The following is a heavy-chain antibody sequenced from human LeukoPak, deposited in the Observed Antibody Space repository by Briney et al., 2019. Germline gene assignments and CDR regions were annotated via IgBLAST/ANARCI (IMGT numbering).Heavy chain of an antibody. J-gene: IGHJ6*02. CDR1: GFTFSSYV. Sequence: GGSLRLSCAASGFTFSSYVMSWVRQAPGKGLEWVSGISGRGGATYYVDSVKGRFTISRDNSKNTLYLQMNNLRAEDTAVYYCAKGPSDYYGMDVWGQGTTLTASS. CDR2: ISGRGGAT. CDR3: AKGPSDYYGMDV. V-gene: IGHV3-23*01.